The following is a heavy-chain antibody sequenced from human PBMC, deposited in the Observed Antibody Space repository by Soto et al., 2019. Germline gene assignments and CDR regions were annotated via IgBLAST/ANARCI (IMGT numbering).Heavy chain of an antibody. D-gene: IGHD6-19*01. Sequence: XSVKVSCKASGYTFTSYGISWVRQAPGQGLEWMGWISACNGNTNYAQKLQGRVTMTTDTSTSTAYMELRSLRSDDTAVYYCARVSSSGWYKDAFDIWGQGSMVTVSS. J-gene: IGHJ3*02. V-gene: IGHV1-18*04. CDR2: ISACNGNT. CDR1: GYTFTSYG. CDR3: ARVSSSGWYKDAFDI.